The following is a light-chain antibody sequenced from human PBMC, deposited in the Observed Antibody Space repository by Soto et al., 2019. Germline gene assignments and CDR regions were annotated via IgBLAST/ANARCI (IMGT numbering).Light chain of an antibody. Sequence: DIQMTQSPSTLSGSVGDRVTITCRASQTISSWLAWYQQKPGKAPKLLIYKASTLKSGVPSRFSGTGSGTEFTLNISSLQPDDFANYYCQLYNSYSEALGQGTKVDMK. J-gene: IGKJ1*01. CDR1: QTISSW. V-gene: IGKV1-5*03. CDR3: QLYNSYSEA. CDR2: KAS.